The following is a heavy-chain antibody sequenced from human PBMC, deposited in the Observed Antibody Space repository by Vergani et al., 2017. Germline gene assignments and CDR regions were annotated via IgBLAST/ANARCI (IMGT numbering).Heavy chain of an antibody. CDR2: VSGSSATP. J-gene: IGHJ4*02. V-gene: IGHV3-23*01. CDR3: TKGSRGYTGYFFDY. Sequence: SWIRQPAGKGLEWVSSVSGSSATPYYADSVKGRFIISRDNSKNTLHLQMNSLRADDTAVYYCTKGSRGYTGYFFDYWGQGTLATVSS. D-gene: IGHD5-12*01.